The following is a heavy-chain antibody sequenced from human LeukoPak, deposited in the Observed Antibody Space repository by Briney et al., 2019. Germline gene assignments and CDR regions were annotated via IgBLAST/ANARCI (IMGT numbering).Heavy chain of an antibody. V-gene: IGHV3-74*01. Sequence: SGGSLRLSCATSGFAFSSYWMLWVRQVPGKGLVWVSRISGDGSTTTYADSVKGRFPISRENTNNILYLQMNSLRSEDTAIYYCARSQFDYWGQGILVTVTS. CDR1: GFAFSSYW. CDR3: ARSQFDY. J-gene: IGHJ4*02. CDR2: ISGDGSTT.